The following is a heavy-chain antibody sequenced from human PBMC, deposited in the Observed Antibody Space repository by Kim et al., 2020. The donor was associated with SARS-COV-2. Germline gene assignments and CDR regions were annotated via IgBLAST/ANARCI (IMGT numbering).Heavy chain of an antibody. CDR1: GYTFTMNA. J-gene: IGHJ4*02. V-gene: IGHV7-4-1*02. CDR2: INTDTGNS. Sequence: ASVKVSCKASGYTFTMNAISWVRQAPGQGLEWMGWINTDTGNSTYAQAFTRRFVFSVDTSVTTAYLQISSLEPEDTALYYCTRVIWGTYRYTDYWGQGTL. D-gene: IGHD3-16*02. CDR3: TRVIWGTYRYTDY.